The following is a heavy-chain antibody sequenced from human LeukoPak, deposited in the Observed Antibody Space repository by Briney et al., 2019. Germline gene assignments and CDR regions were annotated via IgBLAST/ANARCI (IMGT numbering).Heavy chain of an antibody. J-gene: IGHJ4*02. CDR3: ARSLRQWPTDY. Sequence: GGSLRLSCAAYGFTFSSYGIHWVRQAPGKGLEWLAFIHYDGSTKYYADSVKGRFTISRDSSKNTLYLLMNSLRAEDTAVYYCARSLRQWPTDYWGQGTLVTVSS. CDR1: GFTFSSYG. D-gene: IGHD6-19*01. CDR2: IHYDGSTK. V-gene: IGHV3-30*02.